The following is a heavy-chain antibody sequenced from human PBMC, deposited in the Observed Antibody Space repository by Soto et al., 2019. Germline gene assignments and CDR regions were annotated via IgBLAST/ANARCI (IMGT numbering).Heavy chain of an antibody. D-gene: IGHD6-19*01. Sequence: ESGGGVVQTGRSLRLSCAASGFNFSSYVMHWVRQAPGKGLEWVAVIWYDGGNKYYADSVKGRFTISRDNSKNTLYLQMNSLRAEATAVYYCARDGQWLPRDGLRSSYYFDYWGQATLVTVSS. J-gene: IGHJ4*02. CDR3: ARDGQWLPRDGLRSSYYFDY. CDR2: IWYDGGNK. V-gene: IGHV3-33*01. CDR1: GFNFSSYV.